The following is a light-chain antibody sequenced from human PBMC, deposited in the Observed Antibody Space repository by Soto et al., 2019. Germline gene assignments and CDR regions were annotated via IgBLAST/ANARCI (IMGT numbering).Light chain of an antibody. CDR1: QTVNNNY. J-gene: IGKJ4*01. V-gene: IGKV3-20*01. CDR2: GAS. CDR3: QQYGSSPLT. Sequence: ELVLTQSPGTLSLSPGERATLSCRASQTVNNNYLAWYQQIPGQAPRLLISGASGRATGTPDRFSGSASGTDFTLTISRLEPEDFAVHYCQQYGSSPLTFGGGTKVDIK.